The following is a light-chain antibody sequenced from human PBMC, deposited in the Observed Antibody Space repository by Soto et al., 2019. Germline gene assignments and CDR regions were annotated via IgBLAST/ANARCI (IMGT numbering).Light chain of an antibody. J-gene: IGKJ5*01. Sequence: EIVLKQSPATLSLSPGERATLSCRASQSVSSYLAWYQQKPGQAPRLLIYDASNRATGIPARFSGSGSGTDFTLTISSLEPEDFAVYYCQQRSNWPPITFGQGTRLEIK. CDR3: QQRSNWPPIT. V-gene: IGKV3-11*01. CDR2: DAS. CDR1: QSVSSY.